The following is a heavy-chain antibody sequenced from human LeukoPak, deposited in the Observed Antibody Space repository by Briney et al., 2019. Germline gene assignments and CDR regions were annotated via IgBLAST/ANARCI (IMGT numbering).Heavy chain of an antibody. CDR1: GGSISSSSYY. CDR2: IYYSGST. V-gene: IGHV4-39*01. Sequence: SETLSLTCTVSGGSISSSSYYWGWIRQPPGKGLEWIGSIYYSGSTYYNPSLKSRVTISVDTSKNQFSLTLSSVTAADTAVYYSARHRDIVVVMFDYWGQGTLVTVSS. J-gene: IGHJ4*02. CDR3: ARHRDIVVVMFDY. D-gene: IGHD2-2*01.